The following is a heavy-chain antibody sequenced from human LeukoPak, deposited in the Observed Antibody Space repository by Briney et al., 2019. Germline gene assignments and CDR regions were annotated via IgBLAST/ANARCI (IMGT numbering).Heavy chain of an antibody. J-gene: IGHJ4*02. CDR3: VKGSEAYCDSKSDY. V-gene: IGHV3-64D*09. CDR2: ISSNGGTI. Sequence: TGGSLRLSCSASGFTFSSYAMHWVRQAPGNGLEYVSAISSNGGTIYYADSAKGRFTISRDNPKNTLYLQMRSLRVEDTAVYYCVKGSEAYCDSKSDYWGQGTLVTVSS. D-gene: IGHD3-22*01. CDR1: GFTFSSYA.